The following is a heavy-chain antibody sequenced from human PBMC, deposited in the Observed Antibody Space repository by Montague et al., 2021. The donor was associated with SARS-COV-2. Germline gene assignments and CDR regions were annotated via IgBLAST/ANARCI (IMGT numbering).Heavy chain of an antibody. CDR2: IYYTGTT. V-gene: IGHV4-39*01. CDR3: ANADRCSSGSCYSPFDS. Sequence: SETLSLTCTVSGGSIRSRDFYWGWIRQPPGNRLEWIGSIYYTGTTYYNPSLKSRVTMSVDTSKNQFSLKLTSVTAADTAVYYCANADRCSSGSCYSPFDSWGQGSLVTVSS. CDR1: GGSIRSRDFY. J-gene: IGHJ4*02. D-gene: IGHD2-15*01.